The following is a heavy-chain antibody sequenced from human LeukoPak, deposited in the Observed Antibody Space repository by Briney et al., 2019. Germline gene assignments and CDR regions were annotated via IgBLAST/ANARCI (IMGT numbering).Heavy chain of an antibody. CDR3: AKSSGYSYGNNWFDP. CDR2: IKQDGSEK. CDR1: GFTFSSYW. V-gene: IGHV3-7*03. Sequence: GGSLRLSCAASGFTFSSYWMSWVRQAPGKGLEWVANIKQDGSEKYYVDSVKGRFTISRDNSKNTLYLQMNSLRAEDTAVYYCAKSSGYSYGNNWFDPWGQGTLVTVSS. J-gene: IGHJ5*02. D-gene: IGHD5-18*01.